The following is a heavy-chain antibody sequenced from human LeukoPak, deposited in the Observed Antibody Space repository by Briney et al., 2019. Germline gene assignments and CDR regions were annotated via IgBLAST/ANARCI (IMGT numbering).Heavy chain of an antibody. J-gene: IGHJ4*02. V-gene: IGHV3-23*01. Sequence: PGGSLRLSCAASGFTFSSYGMSWVRQAPGKGLEWVSAISGSGGSTYYADSVKGRFTISRDNSKNTLYLQVNSLRAEDTAVYYCAKDPQMWVTTQAAYWGQGTLVTVSS. CDR1: GFTFSSYG. CDR3: AKDPQMWVTTQAAY. D-gene: IGHD4-17*01. CDR2: ISGSGGST.